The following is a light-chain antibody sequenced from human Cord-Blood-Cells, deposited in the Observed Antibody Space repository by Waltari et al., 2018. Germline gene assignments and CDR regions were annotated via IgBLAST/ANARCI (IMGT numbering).Light chain of an antibody. V-gene: IGLV2-23*01. CDR2: EGS. CDR1: RSDVGSYNL. J-gene: IGLJ1*01. Sequence: QAALTQPASVSGAPGQSITISCTGTRSDVGSYNLVSWYQQHPGKPPKLMIYEGSKRPSGVSNRFSGSKSGNTASLTISGLQAEDEADYYCCSYAGSSTYVFGTGTKVTVL. CDR3: CSYAGSSTYV.